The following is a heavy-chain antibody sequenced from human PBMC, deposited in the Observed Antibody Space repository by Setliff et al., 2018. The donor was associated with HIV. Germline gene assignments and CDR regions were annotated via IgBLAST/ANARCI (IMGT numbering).Heavy chain of an antibody. CDR3: ARGGRYYLPGIAVAGIQRNWFDP. V-gene: IGHV3-48*01. D-gene: IGHD6-19*01. CDR1: GFTFWSHS. J-gene: IGHJ5*02. Sequence: GGSLRLSCAASGFTFWSHSMLWVRQAPGKGLQWVAYISRGGDSIFYEDSVKGRFTISRDNARNSLYLQMNSLTVEDTGVYYCARGGRYYLPGIAVAGIQRNWFDPWGQGALVTVSS. CDR2: ISRGGDSI.